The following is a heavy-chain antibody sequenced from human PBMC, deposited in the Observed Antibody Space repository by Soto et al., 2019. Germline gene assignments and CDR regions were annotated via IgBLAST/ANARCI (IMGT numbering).Heavy chain of an antibody. V-gene: IGHV1-69*02. CDR2: IIPILGIA. Sequence: SVKLSCKASGGTFSSYTISWVRQAPGQGLEWMGRIIPILGIANYAQKFQGRVTITADKSTSTAYMELSSLRSEDTAVYYCARGSGCSGCSCYPSYYYMDVWGKGTTVTVSS. CDR1: GGTFSSYT. D-gene: IGHD2-15*01. J-gene: IGHJ6*03. CDR3: ARGSGCSGCSCYPSYYYMDV.